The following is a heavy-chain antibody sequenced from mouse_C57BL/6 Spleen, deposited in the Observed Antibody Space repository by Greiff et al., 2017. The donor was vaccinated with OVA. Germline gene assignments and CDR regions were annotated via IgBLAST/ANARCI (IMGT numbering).Heavy chain of an antibody. CDR2: ISDGGSYT. CDR3: ARGYYGSSYNWYFDV. D-gene: IGHD1-1*01. V-gene: IGHV5-4*01. Sequence: EVQGVESGGGLVKPGGSLKLSCAASGFTFSSYAMSWVRQTPEKRLEWVATISDGGSYTSYPDNVKGRFTISRDNAKNNLYLQMSHLKSEDTAMYYCARGYYGSSYNWYFDVWGTGTTVTVSS. J-gene: IGHJ1*03. CDR1: GFTFSSYA.